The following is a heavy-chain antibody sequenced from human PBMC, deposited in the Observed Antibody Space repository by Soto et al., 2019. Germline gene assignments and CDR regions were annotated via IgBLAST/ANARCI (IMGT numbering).Heavy chain of an antibody. D-gene: IGHD4-17*01. J-gene: IGHJ3*02. CDR3: ARVSRRPTTAAFDI. V-gene: IGHV4-34*01. Sequence: QVQLQQWGAGLLKPSETLSLTCAVYGGSFSGYYWSWIRQPPGKGLEWLGEINHSGSTNYNPSLKSRVTISVDTSKNQFSLKRSSVTAADTAVYYCARVSRRPTTAAFDIWGQGTMVTVSS. CDR1: GGSFSGYY. CDR2: INHSGST.